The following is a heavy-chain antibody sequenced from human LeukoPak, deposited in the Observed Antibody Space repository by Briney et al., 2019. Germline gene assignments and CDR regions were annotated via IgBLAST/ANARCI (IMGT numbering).Heavy chain of an antibody. D-gene: IGHD4-11*01. V-gene: IGHV4-39*01. J-gene: IGHJ4*02. Sequence: SETLSLTCTVSGGSISTSGYYWGWIRQPPGKGLEWIGSVYYRGSTYYNPSLKSRLIISVDTSKSQFSLKLSSVTAADTAVYYCARGDDYMGPRRLVLNWGQGTLVTVSS. CDR3: ARGDDYMGPRRLVLN. CDR2: VYYRGST. CDR1: GGSISTSGYY.